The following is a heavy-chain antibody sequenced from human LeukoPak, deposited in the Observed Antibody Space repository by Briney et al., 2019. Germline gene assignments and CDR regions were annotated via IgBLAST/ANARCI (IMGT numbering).Heavy chain of an antibody. CDR3: ARVQSGATGYYYYGMDV. CDR2: INHSGST. Sequence: SETLSLTCAVYGGSFSGYYWSWIRQPPGKGLEWIGEINHSGSTNYNPSLKSRVTISVDTSKNQFSLKLSSVTAADTAVYYCARVQSGATGYYYYGMDVWGQGTTVTVSS. J-gene: IGHJ6*02. CDR1: GGSFSGYY. V-gene: IGHV4-34*01. D-gene: IGHD1-26*01.